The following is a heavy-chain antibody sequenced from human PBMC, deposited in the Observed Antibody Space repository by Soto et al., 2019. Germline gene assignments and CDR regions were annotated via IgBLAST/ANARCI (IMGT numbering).Heavy chain of an antibody. CDR3: ARPLWRDDYNWGYFDL. Sequence: QVQLVESGGGVVQPGRSLRLSCAASGFTFSSYAMHWVRQAPGKGLEWVAVISDDGSNKYYADSVKGRFTISRDNSKNTLDLQMNSLRAEDTAVYYCARPLWRDDYNWGYFDLWGRGTLVTVSS. D-gene: IGHD4-4*01. CDR2: ISDDGSNK. V-gene: IGHV3-30-3*01. CDR1: GFTFSSYA. J-gene: IGHJ2*01.